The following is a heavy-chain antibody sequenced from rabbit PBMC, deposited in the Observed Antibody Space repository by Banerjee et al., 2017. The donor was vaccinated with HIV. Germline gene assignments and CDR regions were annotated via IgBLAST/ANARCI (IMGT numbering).Heavy chain of an antibody. V-gene: IGHV1S40*01. J-gene: IGHJ6*01. CDR3: AGGSYYVGFNF. CDR1: GFSFSPTYN. Sequence: QSLEESGGDLVKPGASLTLTCTASGFSFSPTYNMYWVRQAPGKGLEWIGTIYAGGSGGTDYASWAKGRFTISKTSSTTVTLQMTSLTAADTATYFCAGGSYYVGFNFWGPGTLVTVS. D-gene: IGHD8-1*01. CDR2: IYAGGSGGT.